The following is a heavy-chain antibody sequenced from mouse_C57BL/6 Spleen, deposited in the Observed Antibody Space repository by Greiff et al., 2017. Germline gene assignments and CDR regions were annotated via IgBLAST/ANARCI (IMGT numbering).Heavy chain of an antibody. CDR2: INPGSGGT. Sequence: QVQLKESGAELVRPGTSVKVSCKASGYAFTNYLIEWVKQRPGQGLEWIGVINPGSGGTNYNEKFKGKATLTADKSSSTAYMQLSSLTSEDSAVYFCARSIITTVVAKDFDYWGQGTTLTVSS. CDR1: GYAFTNYL. D-gene: IGHD1-1*01. V-gene: IGHV1-54*01. CDR3: ARSIITTVVAKDFDY. J-gene: IGHJ2*01.